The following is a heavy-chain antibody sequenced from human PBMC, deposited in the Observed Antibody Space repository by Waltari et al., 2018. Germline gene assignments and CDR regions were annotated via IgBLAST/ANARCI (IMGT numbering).Heavy chain of an antibody. D-gene: IGHD3-3*01. CDR2: IKQDGSEK. CDR1: GFTFSSYW. Sequence: EVQLVESGGGLVQPGGSLRLSCAASGFTFSSYWMSWVRQAPGKGLEWVANIKQDGSEKYDVDSVKGRFTISRDNAKNSLYLQMNSLRAEDTAVYYCARWGSGYYKGNYYYGMDVWGQGTTVTVSS. V-gene: IGHV3-7*01. CDR3: ARWGSGYYKGNYYYGMDV. J-gene: IGHJ6*02.